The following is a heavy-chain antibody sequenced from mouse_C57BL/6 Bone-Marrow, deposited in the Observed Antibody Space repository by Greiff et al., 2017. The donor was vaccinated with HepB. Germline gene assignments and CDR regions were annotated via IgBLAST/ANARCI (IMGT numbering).Heavy chain of an antibody. D-gene: IGHD1-1*01. CDR2: IYPGSGST. J-gene: IGHJ2*01. Sequence: VQLQQPGAELVKPGASVKMSCKASGYTFTSYWITWVKQRPGQGLEWIGDIYPGSGSTNYNEKFKSKAKMTVDTSSSTAYMKLSSLTSEDSAVYDCARKVTTGVATPCFDYWGQGTTLTVSS. V-gene: IGHV1-55*01. CDR3: ARKVTTGVATPCFDY. CDR1: GYTFTSYW.